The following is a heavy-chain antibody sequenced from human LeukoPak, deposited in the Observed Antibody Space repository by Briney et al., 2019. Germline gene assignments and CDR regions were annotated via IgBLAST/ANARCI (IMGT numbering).Heavy chain of an antibody. J-gene: IGHJ6*02. CDR1: GFTFSSYS. Sequence: GGSLRLSCAASGFTFSSYSMNWVRQAPGKGLEWVSSISSSSSYIYYADSVKGRFTISRDNAKNSLYLQMNSLRAEDTAVYYCARDADSSSWSMYYYYGMDVWGQGTAVTVSS. CDR3: ARDADSSSWSMYYYYGMDV. V-gene: IGHV3-21*01. CDR2: ISSSSSYI. D-gene: IGHD6-13*01.